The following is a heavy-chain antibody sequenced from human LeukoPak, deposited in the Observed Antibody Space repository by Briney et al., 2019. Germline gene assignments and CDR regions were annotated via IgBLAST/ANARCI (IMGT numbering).Heavy chain of an antibody. D-gene: IGHD2-2*01. Sequence: GASVKVSCKASGGTFSSYAISWVRQAPGQGLEWMGGIIPIFGTANYAQKFQGRVTITADESTSTAYMELRSLRSDDTAVYYCARAHPGYCSSTSCYEYNWFDPWGQGTLVTVSS. CDR3: ARAHPGYCSSTSCYEYNWFDP. CDR2: IIPIFGTA. J-gene: IGHJ5*02. V-gene: IGHV1-69*13. CDR1: GGTFSSYA.